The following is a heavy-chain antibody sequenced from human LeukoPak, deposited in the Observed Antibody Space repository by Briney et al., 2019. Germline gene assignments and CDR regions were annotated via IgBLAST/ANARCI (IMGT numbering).Heavy chain of an antibody. CDR3: ARESGDSLDY. Sequence: TGGSLRLSCAASGFTFSSYSMHWVRQAPGKGLEWVAVISYDGSNKYYADSVMGRFTISRDNSKNTLYLQMDSLRAEDTAVYYCARESGDSLDYWGQGTLVTVSS. D-gene: IGHD1-26*01. CDR2: ISYDGSNK. CDR1: GFTFSSYS. J-gene: IGHJ4*02. V-gene: IGHV3-30-3*01.